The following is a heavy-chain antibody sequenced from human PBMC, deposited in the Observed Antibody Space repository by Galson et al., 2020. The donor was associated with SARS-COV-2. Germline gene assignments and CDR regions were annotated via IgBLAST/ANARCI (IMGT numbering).Heavy chain of an antibody. Sequence: GESLKISCAASGFTFSSYWMSWVRQAPGKGLEWVANIKQDGSEKYYVDSVKGRFTISRDNAKNSLYLQMNSLRAEDTAVYYCARFHEHESGSYRLFDYWGQGTLVTVSS. J-gene: IGHJ4*02. D-gene: IGHD1-26*01. CDR2: IKQDGSEK. CDR1: GFTFSSYW. CDR3: ARFHEHESGSYRLFDY. V-gene: IGHV3-7*01.